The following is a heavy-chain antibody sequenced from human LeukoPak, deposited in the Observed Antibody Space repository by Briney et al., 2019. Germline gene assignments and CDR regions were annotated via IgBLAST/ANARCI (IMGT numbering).Heavy chain of an antibody. Sequence: ASVTVSCKASGYTFTVYYIHWVRQAPGQGLEWMGRINPNSGGTNYAQNFQDRVTMTRDTSISTAYMELSRLRSDDTAVYYCARGGITAIVVVTTGTFDIWGQGTVVTVSS. V-gene: IGHV1-2*06. J-gene: IGHJ3*02. CDR2: INPNSGGT. CDR1: GYTFTVYY. CDR3: ARGGITAIVVVTTGTFDI. D-gene: IGHD3-22*01.